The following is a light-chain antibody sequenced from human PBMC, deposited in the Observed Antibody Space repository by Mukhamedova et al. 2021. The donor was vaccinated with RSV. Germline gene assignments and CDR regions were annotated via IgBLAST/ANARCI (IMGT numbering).Light chain of an antibody. CDR2: DSK. CDR3: QSYDSSVPGSGGV. J-gene: IGLJ3*02. Sequence: GRAPKLLIYDSKFRPSGVPDRFSGSKSGTSASLIITGLQSEDEGEYVCQSYDSSVPGSGGVFGEGTTVTVL. V-gene: IGLV1-40*01.